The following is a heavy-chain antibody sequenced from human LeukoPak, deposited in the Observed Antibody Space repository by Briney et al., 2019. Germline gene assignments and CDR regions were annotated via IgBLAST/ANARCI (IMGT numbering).Heavy chain of an antibody. CDR3: ARGNYYDSSGYYPFDY. D-gene: IGHD3-22*01. V-gene: IGHV4-34*01. Sequence: SDTQSLPCAVCGGSFRGYYWSWIRQPPGKGREWIGEINHSGSTNYNPSLKSRVTISVDTSKNQFSLKMSSVTAADTAVYYCARGNYYDSSGYYPFDYWGQGTLVTVSS. CDR2: INHSGST. J-gene: IGHJ4*02. CDR1: GGSFRGYY.